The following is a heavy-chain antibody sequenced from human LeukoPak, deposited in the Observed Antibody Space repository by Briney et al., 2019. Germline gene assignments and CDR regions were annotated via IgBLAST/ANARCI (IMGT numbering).Heavy chain of an antibody. V-gene: IGHV1-2*02. J-gene: IGHJ4*02. D-gene: IGHD3-22*01. CDR2: SDPKTGAT. CDR1: GYTFTSYY. CDR3: ARANSYDNNGYSPELRY. Sequence: GASVNVSCKASGYTFTSYYIHWLRQAPGQGFEWMGWSDPKTGATKYEHFLGRVTMTSDTSSRTAYMELTSLTFDDTAIYYCARANSYDNNGYSPELRYWGQGTLVTVSS.